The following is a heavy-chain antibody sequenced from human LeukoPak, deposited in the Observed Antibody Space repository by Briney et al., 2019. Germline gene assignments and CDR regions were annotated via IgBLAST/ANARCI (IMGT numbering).Heavy chain of an antibody. CDR2: LSSSSSII. V-gene: IGHV3-48*04. D-gene: IGHD2-21*02. CDR1: GFTFSNYN. J-gene: IGHJ5*02. CDR3: ARVVKLNDYKWFDP. Sequence: RPGGSLRLSCVASGFTFSNYNMNWVRQAPGKGLEWVSFLSSSSSIIYYADSVKGHFTISRDNAKNSLYLQMNSLRAEDTAVYYCARVVKLNDYKWFDPWGQGTLVTVSS.